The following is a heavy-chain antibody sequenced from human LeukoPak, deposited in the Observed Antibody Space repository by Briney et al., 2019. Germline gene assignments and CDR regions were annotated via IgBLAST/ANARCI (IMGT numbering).Heavy chain of an antibody. CDR3: ARGSVVRAWFDP. CDR2: INHSGST. J-gene: IGHJ5*02. D-gene: IGHD2-15*01. V-gene: IGHV4-39*07. CDR1: GGSISSSSYY. Sequence: SETLSLTCTVSGGSISSSSYYWGWIRQPPGKGLEWIGEINHSGSTNYNPSLKSRVTISVDTSKNQFSLKLSSVTAADTAVYYCARGSVVRAWFDPWGQGTLVTVSS.